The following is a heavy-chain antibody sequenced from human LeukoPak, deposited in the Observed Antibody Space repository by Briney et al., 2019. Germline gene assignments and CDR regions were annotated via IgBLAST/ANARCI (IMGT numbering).Heavy chain of an antibody. CDR1: GFTFSSYG. J-gene: IGHJ6*04. CDR2: IQYDGSNK. Sequence: GGSLRLSCAASGFTFSSYGMHWVRQAPGKGLEWVAFIQYDGSNKYYADSVKGRFTISRDNSKNTLYLQMNSLRAEDTAVYYCAKSYYDFWSGYYRPMDVWGKGTTVTVSS. V-gene: IGHV3-30*02. D-gene: IGHD3-3*01. CDR3: AKSYYDFWSGYYRPMDV.